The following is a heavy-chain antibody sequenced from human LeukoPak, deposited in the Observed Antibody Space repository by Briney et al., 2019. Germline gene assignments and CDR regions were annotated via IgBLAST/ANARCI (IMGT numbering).Heavy chain of an antibody. J-gene: IGHJ3*02. V-gene: IGHV3-74*01. CDR3: ARATLNTRNAFDI. D-gene: IGHD2-15*01. Sequence: GGSLRLSCAASKFTFSSYWMHWVRQAPGKGLVWVSRIKSDGSSTYYADPVKGRFTISRDNAKNTLYLQMNSLRAEDTAVYYCARATLNTRNAFDIWGQGTMVTVSS. CDR1: KFTFSSYW. CDR2: IKSDGSST.